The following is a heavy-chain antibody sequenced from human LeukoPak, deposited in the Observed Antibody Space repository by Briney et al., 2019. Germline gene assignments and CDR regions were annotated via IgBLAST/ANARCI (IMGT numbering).Heavy chain of an antibody. D-gene: IGHD1-14*01. Sequence: PSETLSLTCTVSGGSISSYYWSWIRQPAGKGLEWIGRIYTSGSTNYNPSLKSRVTMSVDTSKNQFSLTLTSVTAADTAVYYCAREIRAPGHKGDALDIWGPGTTVTVSS. J-gene: IGHJ3*02. CDR2: IYTSGST. CDR1: GGSISSYY. V-gene: IGHV4-4*07. CDR3: AREIRAPGHKGDALDI.